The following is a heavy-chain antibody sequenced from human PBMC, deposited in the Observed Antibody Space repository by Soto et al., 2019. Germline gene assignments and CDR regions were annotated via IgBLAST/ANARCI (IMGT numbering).Heavy chain of an antibody. CDR3: AHRVLRTVFGLVTTTAIYFDF. D-gene: IGHD3-3*01. CDR2: IYWDDDK. J-gene: IGHJ5*01. Sequence: QITLDESGPTVVRPTETLTLTCRFSGFSLTTSGVGVGWIRQSPGKAPEWLARIYWDDDKRYSASLKSRLTTTKDTSKNPVVLTVSDLDPTDTATYYCAHRVLRTVFGLVTTTAIYFDFWGQGTPVAVSS. CDR1: GFSLTTSGVG. V-gene: IGHV2-5*02.